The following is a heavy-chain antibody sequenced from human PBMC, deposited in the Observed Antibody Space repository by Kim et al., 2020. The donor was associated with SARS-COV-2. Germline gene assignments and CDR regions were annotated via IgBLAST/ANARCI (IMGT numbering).Heavy chain of an antibody. CDR3: AKPIVATRPPLEY. Sequence: GGSLRLSCAASGFTFSSYGMHWVRQAPGKGLEWVAVISYDGSNKYYADSVKGRFTISRDNSKNTLYLQMNSLRAEDTAVYYCAKPIVATRPPLEYWGQGTLVTVSS. V-gene: IGHV3-30*18. CDR2: ISYDGSNK. D-gene: IGHD5-12*01. CDR1: GFTFSSYG. J-gene: IGHJ4*02.